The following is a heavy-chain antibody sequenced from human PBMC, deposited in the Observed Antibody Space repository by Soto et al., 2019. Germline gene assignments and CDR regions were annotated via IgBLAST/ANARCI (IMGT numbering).Heavy chain of an antibody. V-gene: IGHV4-4*07. J-gene: IGHJ5*02. CDR1: GDSMSSYY. CDR2: VYSSGGT. Sequence: SETLSLTCTVSGDSMSSYYWTWIRQPAGKGLEWIGRVYSSGGTHYNPSLKSRVTISLDTSKNQFSLRLLSVTDADTAVYYCARGQRFSDWFDPWGQGTLVTVSS. CDR3: ARGQRFSDWFDP. D-gene: IGHD3-3*01.